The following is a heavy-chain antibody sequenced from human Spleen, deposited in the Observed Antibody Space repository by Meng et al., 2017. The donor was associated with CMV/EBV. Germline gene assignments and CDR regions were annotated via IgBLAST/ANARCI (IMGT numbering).Heavy chain of an antibody. CDR3: ASAGYCTSTSCSVVEYFQH. CDR2: IIPILGTA. V-gene: IGHV1-69*10. CDR1: GGTFSAYG. D-gene: IGHD2-2*01. Sequence: SVKVSCKASGGTFSAYGIRWVRQAPGHGLEWMGGIIPILGTATYAQKFQGRVTITADKSTSTTYVELRSLRSEDTAVYYCASAGYCTSTSCSVVEYFQHWGEGTLVTVSS. J-gene: IGHJ1*01.